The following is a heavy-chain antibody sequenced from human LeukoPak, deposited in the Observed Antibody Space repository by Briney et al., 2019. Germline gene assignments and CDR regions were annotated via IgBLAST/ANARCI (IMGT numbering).Heavy chain of an antibody. V-gene: IGHV4-34*01. Sequence: SGTLSLTCAVYGGSFSGYYWSWIRQPPGKGLEWIGEINHSGSTNYNPSLKSRVTISVDTSKNQFSLKLSSVTAADTTVYYCARPRGSSSFAGRRLDYWGQGTLVTVSS. J-gene: IGHJ4*02. D-gene: IGHD6-13*01. CDR1: GGSFSGYY. CDR2: INHSGST. CDR3: ARPRGSSSFAGRRLDY.